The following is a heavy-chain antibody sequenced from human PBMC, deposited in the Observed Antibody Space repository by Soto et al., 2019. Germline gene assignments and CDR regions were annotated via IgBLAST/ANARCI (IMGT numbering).Heavy chain of an antibody. CDR3: ARHEPSYTYGMPV. V-gene: IGHV3-7*01. CDR1: GFAFNSYW. Sequence: EVQLVESGGGLVQPGGSLRLSCAASGFAFNSYWMSWVRQAPGKGLEWVANIKGDGSDKYYVDSVKGRFTISRDNARNSLYLQMNSLRAEDTAMYYCARHEPSYTYGMPVWCQGTTVTVSS. J-gene: IGHJ6*02. CDR2: IKGDGSDK. D-gene: IGHD4-4*01.